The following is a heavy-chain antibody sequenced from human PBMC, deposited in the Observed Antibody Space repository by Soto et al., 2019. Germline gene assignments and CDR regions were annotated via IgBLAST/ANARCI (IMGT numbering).Heavy chain of an antibody. V-gene: IGHV3-9*01. CDR1: GFIFDDYG. Sequence: EVQLVESGGALVQPGRSLRLSCTASGFIFDDYGIHWFRQAPGKGLEWVSGINWNSGKIGYADSVRGRFTISRDNAKNTLYLQMNSLRIENTALYDGTNDTYSSGWDYFDHWGQGTLVTVSS. CDR2: INWNSGKI. D-gene: IGHD6-19*01. CDR3: TNDTYSSGWDYFDH. J-gene: IGHJ4*02.